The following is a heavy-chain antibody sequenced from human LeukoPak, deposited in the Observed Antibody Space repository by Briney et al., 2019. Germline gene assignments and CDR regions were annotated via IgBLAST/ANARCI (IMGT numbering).Heavy chain of an antibody. J-gene: IGHJ4*02. V-gene: IGHV3-21*01. CDR2: ISSSSSYI. CDR1: GFTFSSYS. CDR3: AREPPGPNYYFDY. Sequence: GGSLRLSCAASGFTFSSYSMNWVRQAPGKGLEWVSSISSSSSYIYYADSVKGRFTISRDNAKNPLYLQMNSLRAEDTAVYYCAREPPGPNYYFDYWGQGTLVTVSS.